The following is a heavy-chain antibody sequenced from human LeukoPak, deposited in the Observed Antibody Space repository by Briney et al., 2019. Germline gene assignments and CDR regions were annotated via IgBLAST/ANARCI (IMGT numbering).Heavy chain of an antibody. V-gene: IGHV4-38-2*02. J-gene: IGHJ6*03. Sequence: PSETLSLTCTVSGYSISSGYYWGWIRQPPGKGLEWIGSIYHSGSTYYNPSLKSRVTMSVDTFKNQFSLKLSSVTAADTAVYYCARDALGGNPNYYYYYMDVWGKGTTVTISS. CDR1: GYSISSGYY. CDR3: ARDALGGNPNYYYYYMDV. CDR2: IYHSGST. D-gene: IGHD3-16*01.